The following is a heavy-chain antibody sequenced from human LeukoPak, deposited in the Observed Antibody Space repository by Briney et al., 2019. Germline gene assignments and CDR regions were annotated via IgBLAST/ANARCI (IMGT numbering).Heavy chain of an antibody. D-gene: IGHD2-15*01. Sequence: GGSLRLSCAASGFTFSSYAMSWVRQAPGKGLEGVSAISGSGGSTYYADSVKGRFTISRDNSKNTLYLQMNSLRAEDTAVYYCAKGRDGISYFQHWGQGTLVTVSS. J-gene: IGHJ1*01. CDR2: ISGSGGST. CDR1: GFTFSSYA. CDR3: AKGRDGISYFQH. V-gene: IGHV3-23*01.